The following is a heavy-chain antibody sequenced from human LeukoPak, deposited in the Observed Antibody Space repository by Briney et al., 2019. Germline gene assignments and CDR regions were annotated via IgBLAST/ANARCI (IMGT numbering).Heavy chain of an antibody. CDR2: IYSGGST. CDR3: ARDGITIFGVVLSYFDY. CDR1: GFTVSSNY. Sequence: GGSLRLSCADSGFTVSSNYMSWVRQAPGKGLEWVSVIYSGGSTYYADSVKGRFTISRDNSKNTLYLQMNSLRAEDTAVYYCARDGITIFGVVLSYFDYWGQGTLVTVSS. J-gene: IGHJ4*02. V-gene: IGHV3-66*02. D-gene: IGHD3-3*01.